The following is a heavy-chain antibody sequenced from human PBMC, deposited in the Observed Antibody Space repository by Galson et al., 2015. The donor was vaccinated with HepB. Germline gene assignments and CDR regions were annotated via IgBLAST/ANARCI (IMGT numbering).Heavy chain of an antibody. CDR2: TYYRSKWYN. J-gene: IGHJ6*02. Sequence: ISGDSVSSNSAAWNWIRQSPSRGLEWLGRTYYRSKWYNDYAVSVKSRITINPDTSKNQFSLQLNSVTPEDTAVYYCARVEYQLLPYYYGMDVWGQGTTVTVS. CDR3: ARVEYQLLPYYYGMDV. D-gene: IGHD2-2*01. CDR1: GDSVSSNSAA. V-gene: IGHV6-1*01.